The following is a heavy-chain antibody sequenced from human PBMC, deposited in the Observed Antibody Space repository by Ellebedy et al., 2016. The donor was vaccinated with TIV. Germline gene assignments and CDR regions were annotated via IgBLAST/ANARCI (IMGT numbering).Heavy chain of an antibody. Sequence: GESLKISCAASGLTFSDAWMNWVRQAPGKGLEWVGRIKSKTDGGTTDYAAPVKGRFTISRDDSQNTLYLQMNSLKIEDTAVYYCGTVTRTYYYGSGNDHWGQGTLVTVSS. J-gene: IGHJ5*02. D-gene: IGHD3-10*01. CDR2: IKSKTDGGTT. V-gene: IGHV3-15*01. CDR1: GLTFSDAW. CDR3: GTVTRTYYYGSGNDH.